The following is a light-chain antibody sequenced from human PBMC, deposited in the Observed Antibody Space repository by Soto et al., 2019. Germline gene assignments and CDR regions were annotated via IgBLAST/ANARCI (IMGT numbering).Light chain of an antibody. J-gene: IGLJ1*01. CDR1: SSDVGGYNY. Sequence: QSVLTQPPSASWSPGQSVTISCTGTSSDVGGYNYVSWYQQHPGKAPKFMIYEVSKRPSGVPDRFSGSKSGNTASLTVSGLQAEDEADYYCSSYAGSNNYVFGTGTKVTVL. CDR3: SSYAGSNNYV. CDR2: EVS. V-gene: IGLV2-8*01.